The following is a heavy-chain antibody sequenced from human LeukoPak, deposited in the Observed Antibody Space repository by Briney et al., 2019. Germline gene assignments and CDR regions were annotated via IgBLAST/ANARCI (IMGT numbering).Heavy chain of an antibody. Sequence: SVKVSCKASGGTFSSYAISWVRQAPGQGLEWMGGIIPIFGTANYAQKFQGRVTITADESTSTAYMELRSLRSDDTAVYYCARAAAAGNRFFDYWGQGTLVTVSS. CDR1: GGTFSSYA. CDR3: ARAAAAGNRFFDY. D-gene: IGHD6-13*01. J-gene: IGHJ4*02. V-gene: IGHV1-69*13. CDR2: IIPIFGTA.